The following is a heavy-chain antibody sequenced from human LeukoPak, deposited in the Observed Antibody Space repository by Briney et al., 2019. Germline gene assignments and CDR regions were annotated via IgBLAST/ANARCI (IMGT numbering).Heavy chain of an antibody. CDR3: ASPYSSRWYELCY. V-gene: IGHV3-21*01. J-gene: IGHJ4*02. CDR1: GFTFSSYA. Sequence: PGGSLRLSCAAPGFTFSSYAMNWVRQAPGKGLEWVSSISSSSSYIYYADSVKGRFTISRDNAKNSLYLQMNSLRAEDTAVYCCASPYSSRWYELCYWGQGTLVTVSS. CDR2: ISSSSSYI. D-gene: IGHD6-13*01.